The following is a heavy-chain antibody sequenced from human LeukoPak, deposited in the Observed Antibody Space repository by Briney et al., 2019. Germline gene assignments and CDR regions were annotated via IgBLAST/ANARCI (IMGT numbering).Heavy chain of an antibody. V-gene: IGHV1-2*02. CDR1: GYTFTGYY. CDR2: INPNSGGT. J-gene: IGHJ3*02. Sequence: ASVKVSCKASGYTFTGYYVHWVRQAPGQGLEWMGWINPNSGGTNYAQKFQGRVTMTRDTSISTAYMELSRLRSDDTAVYYCARDRELWFGEANAFDIWGQGTMVTVSS. D-gene: IGHD3-10*01. CDR3: ARDRELWFGEANAFDI.